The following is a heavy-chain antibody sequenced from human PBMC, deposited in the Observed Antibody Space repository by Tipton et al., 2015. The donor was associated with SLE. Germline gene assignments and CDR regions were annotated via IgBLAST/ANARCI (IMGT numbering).Heavy chain of an antibody. CDR1: GVSISTYY. J-gene: IGHJ3*01. V-gene: IGHV4-59*01. Sequence: TLSLTCSVSGVSISTYYWSWIRQSPGKGLEWIGFFYFSGSSQYNPSLMSRVAISADTSNNQFSLELRSVTAADTAVYYCARHLGVIVAFEVWGQGTVLTVP. CDR2: FYFSGSS. CDR3: ARHLGVIVAFEV. D-gene: IGHD3-10*01.